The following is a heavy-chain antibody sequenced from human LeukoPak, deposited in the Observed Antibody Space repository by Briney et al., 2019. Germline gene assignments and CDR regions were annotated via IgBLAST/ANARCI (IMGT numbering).Heavy chain of an antibody. CDR3: ATSGSYRFDY. CDR2: ISGTSSTI. D-gene: IGHD1-26*01. Sequence: WGSLRLSCAASGFTFSSYSMNWVRQAPGKGLEWVSFISGTSSTIYYADSVKGRFTISRDNAQNSLYLQMNSLRGEDTAVYYCATSGSYRFDYWGQGTLVTVSS. CDR1: GFTFSSYS. J-gene: IGHJ4*02. V-gene: IGHV3-48*01.